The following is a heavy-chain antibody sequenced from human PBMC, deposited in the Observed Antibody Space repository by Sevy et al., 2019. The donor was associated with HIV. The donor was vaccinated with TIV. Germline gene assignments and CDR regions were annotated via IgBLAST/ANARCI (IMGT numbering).Heavy chain of an antibody. J-gene: IGHJ6*02. D-gene: IGHD4-17*01. Sequence: GGSLRLSCVASGFAFSNYYAMHWVRQAPGKGLEWVALISYDGSDKYYADSVKGRFTISRDNFKNTLFLQMNSLTTEDTALYYCARPRANYVDHYFFYAMDVWGQGTTVTVSS. V-gene: IGHV3-30-3*01. CDR3: ARPRANYVDHYFFYAMDV. CDR2: ISYDGSDK. CDR1: GFAFSNYYA.